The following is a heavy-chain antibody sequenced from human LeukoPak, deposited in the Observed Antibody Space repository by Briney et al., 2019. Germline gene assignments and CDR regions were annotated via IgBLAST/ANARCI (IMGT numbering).Heavy chain of an antibody. CDR2: INHSGST. Sequence: PSETLSLTCAVYGGSFSGYYWSWIRQPPGKGLDWIGEINHSGSTNYNPSLKSRVTISVDTSKNQISLKLSSVTAADTAVYYCARGLVGDYGSYFYYYGMDVWGQGTTVTVSS. D-gene: IGHD4-17*01. V-gene: IGHV4-34*01. J-gene: IGHJ6*02. CDR1: GGSFSGYY. CDR3: ARGLVGDYGSYFYYYGMDV.